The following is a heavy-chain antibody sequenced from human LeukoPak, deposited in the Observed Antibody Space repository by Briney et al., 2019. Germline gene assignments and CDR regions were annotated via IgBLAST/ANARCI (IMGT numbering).Heavy chain of an antibody. Sequence: ASVKVSCKASGYTFTSYGISWVRQAPGQGREWMGWINGYNGDTNYAQNLQGRVTMTTGTSTSTAYMELRSLRSDDTAVYYCARDLEYCTNGVCHIDYWGQGTLVTVSS. J-gene: IGHJ4*02. V-gene: IGHV1-18*01. D-gene: IGHD2-8*01. CDR1: GYTFTSYG. CDR2: INGYNGDT. CDR3: ARDLEYCTNGVCHIDY.